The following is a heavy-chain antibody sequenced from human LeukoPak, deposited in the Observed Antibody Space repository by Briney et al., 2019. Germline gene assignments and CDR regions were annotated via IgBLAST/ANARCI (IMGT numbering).Heavy chain of an antibody. V-gene: IGHV4-31*03. CDR1: GGSISSGGYY. CDR3: ARGDRDPYFDY. CDR2: IDYSGST. Sequence: SETLSLTCTVSGGSISSGGYYWSWIRQHPGKGLEWIGYIDYSGSTYYNPSLKSRVTILVDTSKNQFSLKLSSVTAAGTAVYYCARGDRDPYFDYWGQGSLVTVSS. J-gene: IGHJ4*02. D-gene: IGHD5-24*01.